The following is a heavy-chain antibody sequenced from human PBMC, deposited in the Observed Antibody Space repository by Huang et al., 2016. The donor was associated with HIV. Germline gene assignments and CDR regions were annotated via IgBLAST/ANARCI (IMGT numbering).Heavy chain of an antibody. CDR1: GFTVSSHY. D-gene: IGHD3-16*02. CDR2: IHIGGST. CDR3: AREGQAQGYRMGSWDY. Sequence: EVQLVESGGGLIEPGGSLRLSCAASGFTVSSHYMSWGRQDPGEGAEWVLAIHIGGSTYYKYSVNGRLTISRDNSKNTLYLQMSSLRVEDTAIYYCAREGQAQGYRMGSWDYWGQGTLVAVSS. V-gene: IGHV3-53*01. J-gene: IGHJ4*02.